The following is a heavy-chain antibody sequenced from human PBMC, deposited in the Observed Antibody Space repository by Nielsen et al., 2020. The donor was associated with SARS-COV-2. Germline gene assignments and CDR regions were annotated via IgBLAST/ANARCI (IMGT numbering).Heavy chain of an antibody. V-gene: IGHV1-69*04. J-gene: IGHJ5*02. Sequence: SVKVSCKASGGTFSSYAISWVRQAPGQGLEWMGRIIPILGIANYAQKFQGRVTITADKSTSPAYMELSSLSSEDTAVYYCARDLRVGVGAWFDPWGQGTLVTVSS. D-gene: IGHD2-21*01. CDR2: IIPILGIA. CDR1: GGTFSSYA. CDR3: ARDLRVGVGAWFDP.